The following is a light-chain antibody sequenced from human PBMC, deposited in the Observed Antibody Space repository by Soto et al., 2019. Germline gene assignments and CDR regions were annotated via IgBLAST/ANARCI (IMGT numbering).Light chain of an antibody. CDR2: QDS. CDR3: QAWDSSTAV. CDR1: KLGDKY. V-gene: IGLV3-1*01. J-gene: IGLJ2*01. Sequence: SYELTQPPSGSVSPGQTASITRSGDKLGDKYACWYQQKPGQSPVLVIYQDSKRPSGISERFSSSNSGNTATLTISGTQAMEEADYYCQAWDSSTAVFGGGTKLTVL.